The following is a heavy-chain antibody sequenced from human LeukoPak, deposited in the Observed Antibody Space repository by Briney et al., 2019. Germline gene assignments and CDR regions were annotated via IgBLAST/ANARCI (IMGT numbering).Heavy chain of an antibody. V-gene: IGHV3-74*01. Sequence: GGSLRFSCAASGFTFISYWMHWVRQAPGKGPVWVSRVDVHGQGTAYADSVKGRFTISRDNAKNTLSLQMNSLSAEDTAVYYCARSNYDSTTFYYHLDLWGQGTLVTVSS. CDR3: ARSNYDSTTFYYHLDL. CDR2: VDVHGQGT. CDR1: GFTFISYW. D-gene: IGHD2/OR15-2a*01. J-gene: IGHJ5*02.